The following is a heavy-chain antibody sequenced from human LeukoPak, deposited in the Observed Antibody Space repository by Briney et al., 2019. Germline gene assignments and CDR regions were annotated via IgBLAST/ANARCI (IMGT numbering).Heavy chain of an antibody. V-gene: IGHV4-4*02. D-gene: IGHD1-1*01. CDR1: GGSISSSNW. CDR3: ARASHWNQLHYFDY. CDR2: IYHSGST. J-gene: IGHJ4*02. Sequence: SGTLSLTCAVSGGSISSSNWWSWVRQPPGKGLEWIGEIYHSGSTNYNPSLKSRVTISVDKSKNQFSLKLSSVTAADTAVYYCARASHWNQLHYFDYWGQGTLVTVSS.